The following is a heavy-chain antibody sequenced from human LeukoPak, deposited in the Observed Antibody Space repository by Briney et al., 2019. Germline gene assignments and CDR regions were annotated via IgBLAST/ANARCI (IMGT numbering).Heavy chain of an antibody. V-gene: IGHV4-4*02. D-gene: IGHD1-1*01. CDR1: GGSISSSNW. CDR3: ARASHWNQLHYFDY. CDR2: IYHSGST. J-gene: IGHJ4*02. Sequence: SGTLSLTCAVSGGSISSSNWWSWVRQPPGKGLEWIGEIYHSGSTNYNPSLKSRVTISVDKSKNQFSLKLSSVTAADTAVYYCARASHWNQLHYFDYWGQGTLVTVSS.